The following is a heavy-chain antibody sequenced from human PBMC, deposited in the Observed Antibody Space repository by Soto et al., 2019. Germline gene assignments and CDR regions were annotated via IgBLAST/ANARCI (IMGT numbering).Heavy chain of an antibody. J-gene: IGHJ4*02. D-gene: IGHD1-1*01. V-gene: IGHV3-30*18. CDR2: ISYDGKNK. CDR3: AKSVYNWNDGFFDY. Sequence: QVQLVESGGGVVQPGRSLRLSCAASGFTFSSYGMHWVRQAPGKGLEWVAVISYDGKNKYYADSVKGRFTISRDNSKNMLYLQMNSLRAEDTAVYYCAKSVYNWNDGFFDYWGQGTLVTVSS. CDR1: GFTFSSYG.